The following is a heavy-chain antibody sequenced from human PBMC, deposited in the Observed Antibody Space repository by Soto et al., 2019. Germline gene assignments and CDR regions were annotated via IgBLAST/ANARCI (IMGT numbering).Heavy chain of an antibody. CDR2: ISSSSSYI. Sequence: EVQLVESGGGLVKPGGSLRLSCAASGFTFSSYSMNWVRQAPGKGLEWVSSISSSSSYIYYADSVKGRFTISRDNAKNSLYLQMNSLRAEDTAVYYCARGWELLGGMDVWGQGTTVTVSS. D-gene: IGHD1-26*01. CDR3: ARGWELLGGMDV. V-gene: IGHV3-21*01. CDR1: GFTFSSYS. J-gene: IGHJ6*02.